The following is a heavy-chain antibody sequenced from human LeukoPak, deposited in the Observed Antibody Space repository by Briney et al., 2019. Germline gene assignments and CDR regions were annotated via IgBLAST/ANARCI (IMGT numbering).Heavy chain of an antibody. V-gene: IGHV3-43*02. D-gene: IGHD3-16*01. CDR1: GFTFDDYA. J-gene: IGHJ4*02. Sequence: GGSLRLSCAASGFTFDDYAIHWVRQGPGKGLEWISVISGDGGSTYYADSVKGRFTISRDSSKNSLYLQMNSLRTEDTALYYCAKDRDMITFGGTDYWGQGALVTVSS. CDR2: ISGDGGST. CDR3: AKDRDMITFGGTDY.